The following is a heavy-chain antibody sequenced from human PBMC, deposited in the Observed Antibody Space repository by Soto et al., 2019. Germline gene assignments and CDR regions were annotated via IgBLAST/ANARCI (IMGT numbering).Heavy chain of an antibody. CDR3: ARTYYYDSSGYPAFFDF. D-gene: IGHD3-22*01. V-gene: IGHV4-34*01. CDR2: INHSGST. J-gene: IGHJ4*02. Sequence: SETLSLTCAVYGGSFSGYYWSWIRQPPGKGLEWIGEINHSGSTNYNSSLKSRVTMSVDTSKNQFSLKLSSVTAADTAVYYCARTYYYDSSGYPAFFDFCGQGTLVTVSS. CDR1: GGSFSGYY.